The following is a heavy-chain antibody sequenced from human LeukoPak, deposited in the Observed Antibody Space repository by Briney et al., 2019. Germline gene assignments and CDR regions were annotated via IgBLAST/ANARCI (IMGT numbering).Heavy chain of an antibody. V-gene: IGHV1-18*01. J-gene: IGHJ6*03. CDR1: GYTFTGYG. CDR3: ARVEPMVRGVSSVPYYYYMDV. D-gene: IGHD3-10*01. Sequence: ASVKVSCKASGYTFTGYGISWVRQAPGQGLECMGWISAYNGNTNYAQKLQGRVTMTTDTSTSTAYMELRSLRSDDTAVYYCARVEPMVRGVSSVPYYYYMDVWGKGTTATVSS. CDR2: ISAYNGNT.